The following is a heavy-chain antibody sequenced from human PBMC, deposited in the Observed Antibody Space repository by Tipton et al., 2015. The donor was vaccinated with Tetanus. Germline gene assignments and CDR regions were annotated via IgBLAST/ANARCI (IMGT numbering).Heavy chain of an antibody. J-gene: IGHJ6*02. CDR1: GGSISSGGYY. V-gene: IGHV4-31*03. Sequence: TLSLTCTVSGGSISSGGYYRSWIRQHPGKGLEWIGYIYYSGSTYYNPSLKSRVTISVDTSKNQFSLKLSSVTAADTAVYYCARDRYYDILTGYYGVGVDRLYGMDVWGQGTTVTVSS. CDR2: IYYSGST. CDR3: ARDRYYDILTGYYGVGVDRLYGMDV. D-gene: IGHD3-9*01.